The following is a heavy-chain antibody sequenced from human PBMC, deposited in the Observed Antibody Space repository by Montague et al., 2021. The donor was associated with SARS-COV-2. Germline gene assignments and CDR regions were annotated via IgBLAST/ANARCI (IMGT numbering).Heavy chain of an antibody. J-gene: IGHJ4*02. D-gene: IGHD3-16*01. V-gene: IGHV4-39*07. CDR1: GDSVSSTTYY. CDR2: IYYSGSS. Sequence: SETLSLTCTVSGDSVSSTTYYWSWIGQPPGKVLEYIGTIYYSGSSYYXPSLKSRVAMSVDTSKNQFSLKLDSVTAADTAVYYCARVGGGRTFYYWGQGILVTVSS. CDR3: ARVGGGRTFYY.